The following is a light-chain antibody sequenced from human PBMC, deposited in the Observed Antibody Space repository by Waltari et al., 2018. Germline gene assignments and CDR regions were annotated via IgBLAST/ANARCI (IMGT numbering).Light chain of an antibody. CDR1: QSVSRA. CDR3: QHYVRLPAT. CDR2: GAS. Sequence: VVITQYPGTLYSSPGGGAPLSCSAIQSVSRALAWYQQKPGQAPRLLIYGASIRATVIPDRFSGSGSGTDCSLTISRLEPADSAIYYCQHYVRLPATFGQGTKVEIK. J-gene: IGKJ1*01. V-gene: IGKV3-20*01.